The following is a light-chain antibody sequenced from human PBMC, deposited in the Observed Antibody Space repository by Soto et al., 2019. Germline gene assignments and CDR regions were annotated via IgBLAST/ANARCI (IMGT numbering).Light chain of an antibody. J-gene: IGKJ3*01. Sequence: EIVLTQSPATLSLSPGERATLSCRASQGVSSYLAWYQQKPGQAHRLLSYDASNRATGLPARFSGSESGSDIPLNMSRLEPEDFGVYYWQHRSQLPSFGPGTKVYIK. CDR3: QHRSQLPS. CDR2: DAS. V-gene: IGKV3-11*02. CDR1: QGVSSY.